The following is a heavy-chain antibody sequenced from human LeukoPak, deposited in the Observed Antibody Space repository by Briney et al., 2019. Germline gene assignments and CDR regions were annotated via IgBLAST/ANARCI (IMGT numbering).Heavy chain of an antibody. V-gene: IGHV1-2*02. J-gene: IGHJ5*02. CDR1: GYTFTGYY. CDR2: INPNSGGT. Sequence: ASVKVSCKASGYTFTGYYMHWVRQAPGQGLEWMGWINPNSGGTNYAQKFQGRVTMTRDTSISTAYMGLSRLRSDDTAVYYCARDKGHCSSTSCLSFDPWGQGTLVTVSS. D-gene: IGHD2-2*01. CDR3: ARDKGHCSSTSCLSFDP.